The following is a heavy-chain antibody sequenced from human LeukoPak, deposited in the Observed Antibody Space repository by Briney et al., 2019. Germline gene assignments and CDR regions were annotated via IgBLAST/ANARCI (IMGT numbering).Heavy chain of an antibody. Sequence: ASVKVSCKASGHTFVSYDINWVRQATGQGPEWMGWMSPKSGNTGYAQKFQGRVTMTRDTSINTAYMELSGLISEDTAVYYCTRGPPNWGYDFWGQGTLVTVSS. J-gene: IGHJ4*02. CDR1: GHTFVSYD. CDR3: TRGPPNWGYDF. CDR2: MSPKSGNT. D-gene: IGHD7-27*01. V-gene: IGHV1-8*01.